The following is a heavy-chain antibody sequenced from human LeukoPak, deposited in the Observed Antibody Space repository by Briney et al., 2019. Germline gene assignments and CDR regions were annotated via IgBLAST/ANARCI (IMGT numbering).Heavy chain of an antibody. CDR2: IYTSGST. V-gene: IGHV4-61*02. CDR1: GSSISSGSYY. J-gene: IGHJ4*02. Sequence: SETLPLTCTVSGSSISSGSYYWSWIRQPAGKGLEWIGRIYTSGSTNYNPSLKSRVTISVDTSKNQFSLKLSSVTAADTAVYCCARVAPDRDYGDYYFDYWGQGTLVTVSS. D-gene: IGHD4-17*01. CDR3: ARVAPDRDYGDYYFDY.